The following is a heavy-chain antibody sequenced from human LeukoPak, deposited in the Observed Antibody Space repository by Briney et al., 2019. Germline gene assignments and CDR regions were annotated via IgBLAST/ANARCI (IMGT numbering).Heavy chain of an antibody. J-gene: IGHJ5*02. CDR3: AKGDSEYCSSSSCYVFDP. D-gene: IGHD2-2*01. Sequence: PGGSLRLSCAASGFAFSSFGMHWGRQAPGQGLKWVAFMRYDVSNKYYADSVKGRFTISRDNSKTTLYLQMNSLRAEETAVYYCAKGDSEYCSSSSCYVFDPWGQGTLVTVSS. CDR2: MRYDVSNK. V-gene: IGHV3-30*02. CDR1: GFAFSSFG.